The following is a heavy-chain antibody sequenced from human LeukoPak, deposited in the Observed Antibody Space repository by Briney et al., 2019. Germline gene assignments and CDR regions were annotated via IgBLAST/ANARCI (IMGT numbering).Heavy chain of an antibody. CDR3: AKSGLSRFDY. D-gene: IGHD2-15*01. V-gene: IGHV3-23*01. J-gene: IGHJ4*02. Sequence: GGSLRLSCATSGFTFNTYAMSWVRQAPGKGLEWVSNISGSGRGGRTYYADSVKGRFTISRDNSKNTLYLQMSSLRAEDTAVYYCAKSGLSRFDYWGQGTLVTVSS. CDR1: GFTFNTYA. CDR2: ISGSGRGGRT.